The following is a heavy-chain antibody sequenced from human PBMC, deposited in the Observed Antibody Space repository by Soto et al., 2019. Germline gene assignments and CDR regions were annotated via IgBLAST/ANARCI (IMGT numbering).Heavy chain of an antibody. CDR3: ARDLGGYYYGSGSYYPDY. Sequence: EVQLVESGGGLVKPGGSLRLSCAASGFTFSSYSMNWVRQAPGKGLEWVSSISSSSSYIYYADSVKGRFTISRDNAKNSLYLQMNSLRAEDTAVYYCARDLGGYYYGSGSYYPDYWGQGTLVTVSS. D-gene: IGHD3-10*01. V-gene: IGHV3-21*01. CDR2: ISSSSSYI. J-gene: IGHJ4*02. CDR1: GFTFSSYS.